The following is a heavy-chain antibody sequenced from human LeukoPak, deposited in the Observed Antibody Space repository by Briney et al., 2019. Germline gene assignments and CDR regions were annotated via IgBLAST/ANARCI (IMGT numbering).Heavy chain of an antibody. CDR3: ARSPKMTTVTRGSDY. CDR2: MNPNSGNT. CDR1: GYTFTSYD. Sequence: ASVKVSCKASGYTFTSYDINWVRQATGQGLEWMGWMNPNSGNTGYARKFQGRVTMTRNTSISTAYMELSSLRSEDTAVYYCARSPKMTTVTRGSDYWGQGTLVTVSS. J-gene: IGHJ4*02. D-gene: IGHD4-17*01. V-gene: IGHV1-8*01.